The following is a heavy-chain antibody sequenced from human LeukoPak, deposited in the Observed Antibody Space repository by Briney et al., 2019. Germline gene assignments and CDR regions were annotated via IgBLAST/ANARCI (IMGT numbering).Heavy chain of an antibody. Sequence: SETLSLTGTVSGGSIGGYYWSWIRQPPGKGLEWIGYVYYSGRTDYNPPLKSRVTISVETSKNQFSLRLSSVTAADTAVYYCARASIRGRVGAFDIWGQGTMVTVSS. V-gene: IGHV4-59*08. D-gene: IGHD3-10*01. J-gene: IGHJ3*02. CDR3: ARASIRGRVGAFDI. CDR2: VYYSGRT. CDR1: GGSIGGYY.